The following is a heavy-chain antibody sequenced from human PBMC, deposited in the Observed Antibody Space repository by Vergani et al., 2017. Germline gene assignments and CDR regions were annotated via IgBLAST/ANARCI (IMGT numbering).Heavy chain of an antibody. Sequence: QVQLVESGGGVVQPGRSLRLSCAASGFTFSSYGMHWVRQAPGKGLEWVAVIWYDGSNKYYADSVKGRFTISRDNSKNTLYLQMNSLRAEDTAVYYCARGGERWLQFLAYWGQGTLVTVSS. D-gene: IGHD5-24*01. CDR3: ARGGERWLQFLAY. J-gene: IGHJ4*02. CDR2: IWYDGSNK. CDR1: GFTFSSYG. V-gene: IGHV3-33*01.